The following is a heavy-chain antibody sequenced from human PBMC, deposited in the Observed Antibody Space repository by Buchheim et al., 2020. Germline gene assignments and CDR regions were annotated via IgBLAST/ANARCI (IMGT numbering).Heavy chain of an antibody. D-gene: IGHD2-21*02. CDR2: IIPIFGTA. J-gene: IGHJ6*02. CDR3: ARRAYCGGDCYSSLEYYYYGMDV. CDR1: GGTFSSYA. V-gene: IGHV1-69*12. Sequence: QVQLVQSGAEVKKPGSSVKVSCKASGGTFSSYAISWVRQAPGQGLEWMGGIIPIFGTANYAQKFQGRVTITADESTSTAYMELSSLRSEDTAVYYCARRAYCGGDCYSSLEYYYYGMDVWGQGTT.